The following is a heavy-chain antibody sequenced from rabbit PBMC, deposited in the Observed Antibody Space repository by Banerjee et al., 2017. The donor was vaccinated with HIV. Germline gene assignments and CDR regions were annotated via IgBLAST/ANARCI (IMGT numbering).Heavy chain of an antibody. V-gene: IGHV1S40*01. D-gene: IGHD6-1*01. CDR2: IYAASGSA. Sequence: QSLEESGGDLVKPGASLTLTCTASGFDFSSYHMSWVRQAPGKGLEWIGIIYAASGSAYYASWVHGRFTISKTSSTTVTLQMTSLTAADTATYFCATDVTYGVAGYAYTLTRLDLWGPGTLVTVS. CDR1: GFDFSSYH. J-gene: IGHJ3*01. CDR3: ATDVTYGVAGYAYTLTRLDL.